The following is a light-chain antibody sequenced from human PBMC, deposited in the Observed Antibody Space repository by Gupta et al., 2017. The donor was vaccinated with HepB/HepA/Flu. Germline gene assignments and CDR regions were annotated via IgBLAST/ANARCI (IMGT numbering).Light chain of an antibody. CDR2: EDN. Sequence: NFMLTQPHSVSESPGKTVTISCTRSRGSIASNYVQWFQQRPGSAPTIVSYEDNQSPSGVPDRFSGSIDSSSNSASLTISGLKTEDEADYYCHSYDSNYSQVVGRGTKLTVL. CDR3: HSYDSNYSQV. J-gene: IGLJ3*02. V-gene: IGLV6-57*03. CDR1: RGSIASNY.